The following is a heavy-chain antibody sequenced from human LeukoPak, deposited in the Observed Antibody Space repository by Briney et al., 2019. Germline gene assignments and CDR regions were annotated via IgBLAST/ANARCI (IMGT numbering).Heavy chain of an antibody. V-gene: IGHV3-30*18. CDR2: ISYDGVNK. D-gene: IGHD6-13*01. J-gene: IGHJ4*02. Sequence: GGSLRLSCAGSGFTFSSYGLHWVRQAPGKGLEWVALISYDGVNKYYADSVKGRFTISRDNFKNTLYLQMNSLKAEDTAVYYCAKWRNSWYYFDDWGQGTLVTVSS. CDR3: AKWRNSWYYFDD. CDR1: GFTFSSYG.